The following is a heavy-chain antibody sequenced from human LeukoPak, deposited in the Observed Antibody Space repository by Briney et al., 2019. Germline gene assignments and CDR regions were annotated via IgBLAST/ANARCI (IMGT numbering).Heavy chain of an antibody. J-gene: IGHJ4*02. CDR3: TRLPLDYSLDH. V-gene: IGHV4-39*01. D-gene: IGHD3-16*01. Sequence: PSQTLSLTCTVSADSISTPSYWSGCLRQTPGKGLGWIVRIASIAITSYNPSLKSRVTISVDTSKNQFSLHLTSVTAADTAVHYCTRLPLDYSLDHWGQGTLVSVSS. CDR2: IASIAIT. CDR1: ADSISTPSYW.